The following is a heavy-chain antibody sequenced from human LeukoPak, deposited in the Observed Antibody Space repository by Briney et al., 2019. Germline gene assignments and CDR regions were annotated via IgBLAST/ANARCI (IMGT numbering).Heavy chain of an antibody. D-gene: IGHD6-13*01. CDR2: IYHSGST. V-gene: IGHV4-30-2*01. Sequence: PSETLSLTCAVSGGSISSGGYSWSWIRQPPGKGLEWIGYIYHSGSTYYNPSLKSRVTISVDRSKNQFSPKLSSVTAADTAVYYCARHTKQQQLNDAFDIWGQGTMVTVSS. CDR3: ARHTKQQQLNDAFDI. CDR1: GGSISSGGYS. J-gene: IGHJ3*02.